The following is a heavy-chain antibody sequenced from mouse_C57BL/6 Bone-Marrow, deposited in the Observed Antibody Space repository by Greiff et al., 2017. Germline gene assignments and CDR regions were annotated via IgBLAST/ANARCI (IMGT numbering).Heavy chain of an antibody. J-gene: IGHJ1*03. CDR1: GFNIKNTY. CDR3: AITTVVATSSYWYFDV. D-gene: IGHD1-1*01. Sequence: VQLQQSVAELVRPGASVKLSCTASGFNIKNTYMHWVKQRPEQGLEWIGRIDPANGNTKYAPKFQGKATITADTSSNTAYLQLSSLTSEDTAIYYCAITTVVATSSYWYFDVWGTGTTVTVSS. V-gene: IGHV14-3*01. CDR2: IDPANGNT.